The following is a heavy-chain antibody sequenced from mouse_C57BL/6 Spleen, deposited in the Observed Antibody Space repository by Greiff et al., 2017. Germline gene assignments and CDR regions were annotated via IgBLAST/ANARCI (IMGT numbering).Heavy chain of an antibody. CDR2: ISNGGGST. J-gene: IGHJ4*01. CDR3: SRRGYDYDGAIAMDY. Sequence: EVQRVESGGGLVQPGGSLKLSCAASGFTFSDYYMYWVRQTPEKRLEWVAYISNGGGSTYYPDTVKGRFTISRDNAKNTLYLQMSRLKSEDTAMYYCSRRGYDYDGAIAMDYWGQGTSVTVSS. V-gene: IGHV5-12*01. D-gene: IGHD2-4*01. CDR1: GFTFSDYY.